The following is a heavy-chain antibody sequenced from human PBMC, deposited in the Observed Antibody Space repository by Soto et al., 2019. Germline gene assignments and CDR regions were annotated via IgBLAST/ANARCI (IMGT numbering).Heavy chain of an antibody. CDR3: ARADRYSSVD. D-gene: IGHD6-19*01. V-gene: IGHV1-69*06. J-gene: IGHJ4*02. CDR2: IIPIFCTA. Sequence: SXKVSFMASGGTXNSYAIRVVRQAPGQGLEWMGGIIPIFCTANYAQKFQGRFTITADKSTSTAYMDLISLRSEYMSVYYFARADRYSSVDWGQGTLVTVS. CDR1: GGTXNSYA.